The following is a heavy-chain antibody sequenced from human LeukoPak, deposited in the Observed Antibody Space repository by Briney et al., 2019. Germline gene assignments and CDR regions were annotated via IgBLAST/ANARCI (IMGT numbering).Heavy chain of an antibody. D-gene: IGHD3-10*01. CDR1: GGSISSYY. CDR3: ARGFGEFRRLGV. V-gene: IGHV4-59*12. Sequence: PSETLSLTCTVSGGSISSYYWSWIRQPPGKGLEWIGYIYYSGGTNYNPSLKSRVTISVDTSKNQFSLKLSSVTAADTAVYYCARGFGEFRRLGVWGQGTTVTVSS. CDR2: IYYSGGT. J-gene: IGHJ6*02.